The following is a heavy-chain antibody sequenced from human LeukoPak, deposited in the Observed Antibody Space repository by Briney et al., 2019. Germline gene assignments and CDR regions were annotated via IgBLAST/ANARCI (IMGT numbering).Heavy chain of an antibody. V-gene: IGHV1-2*02. CDR1: GYTFTGYY. D-gene: IGHD3-22*01. J-gene: IGHJ4*02. CDR3: ARGFDDSSGYYYFDY. Sequence: ASVKVSCKASGYTFTGYYMHWVRQAPGQGLEWMGWINPNSGGTNYAQKLQGRVTMTTDTSTSTAYMELRSLRSDDTAVYYCARGFDDSSGYYYFDYWGQGTLVTVSS. CDR2: INPNSGGT.